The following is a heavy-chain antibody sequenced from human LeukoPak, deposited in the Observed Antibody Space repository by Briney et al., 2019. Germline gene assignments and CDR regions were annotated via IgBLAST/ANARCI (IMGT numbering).Heavy chain of an antibody. Sequence: PGGSLRLSCAASGFTFSNYCMSWVRQAPGKGLEWVGNINEDGSVKYYVDSVKGRFTISRDNAKNSLYLQMNSLRAEDTAVYYCARDLGASQHLSWFGPWGQGTLVIVSS. D-gene: IGHD1-26*01. CDR3: ARDLGASQHLSWFGP. CDR1: GFTFSNYC. CDR2: INEDGSVK. V-gene: IGHV3-7*05. J-gene: IGHJ5*02.